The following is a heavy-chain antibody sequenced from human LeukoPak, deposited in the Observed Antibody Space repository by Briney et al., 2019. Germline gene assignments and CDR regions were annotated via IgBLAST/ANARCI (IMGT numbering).Heavy chain of an antibody. CDR3: ARGEEYCTNGVCLYNDY. Sequence: PGGSLRLSCAASGFTFSTFAMSWVRQDPGRGLEWIGEINHSGSTNYNPSLKSRVTISVDTSKNQFSLKLSSVTAADTAVYYCARGEEYCTNGVCLYNDYWGQGTLVTVSS. D-gene: IGHD2-8*01. CDR2: INHSGST. V-gene: IGHV4-34*01. CDR1: GFTFSTFA. J-gene: IGHJ4*02.